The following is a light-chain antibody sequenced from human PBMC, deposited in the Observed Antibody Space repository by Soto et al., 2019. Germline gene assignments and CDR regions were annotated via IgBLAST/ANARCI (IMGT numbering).Light chain of an antibody. V-gene: IGKV3-11*01. J-gene: IGKJ3*01. CDR2: DAS. CDR3: EKGGAGTRFT. CDR1: QSVGAY. Sequence: EIVLTQSPATLSLSPGQRATLSCRASQSVGAYLAWYQQKVGQAPRLLIYDASNRASFNPARFSGSGSGTDFTLTISSLEPEDFAVYYCEKGGAGTRFTFGPGTRVDI.